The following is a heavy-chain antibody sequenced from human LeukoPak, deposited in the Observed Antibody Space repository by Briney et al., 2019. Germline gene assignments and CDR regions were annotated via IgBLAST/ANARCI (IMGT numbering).Heavy chain of an antibody. CDR2: ISYDGSNK. J-gene: IGHJ4*02. CDR1: GFTFSSYA. D-gene: IGHD3-22*01. CDR3: ARITYYYDSSGYPFDY. V-gene: IGHV3-30-3*01. Sequence: GGSLRLSCAASGFTFSSYAMHWVRQAPGKGLEWVAVISYDGSNKYYADSVKGRFTISRDNSENTLYLQMNSLRAEDTAVYYCARITYYYDSSGYPFDYWGQGTLVTVSS.